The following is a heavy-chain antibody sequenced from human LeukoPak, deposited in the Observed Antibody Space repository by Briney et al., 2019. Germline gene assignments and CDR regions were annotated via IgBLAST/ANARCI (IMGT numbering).Heavy chain of an antibody. D-gene: IGHD4-17*01. J-gene: IGHJ5*02. CDR1: GGSFSGYY. V-gene: IGHV4-34*01. CDR2: INHSGST. CDR3: ARERRLYNWFDP. Sequence: NTSETLSLTCAVYGGSFSGYYWSWIRQPPGKGLEWIGEINHSGSTNYNPSLKSRVTISVDTSKNQFSLKLSSVTAADTAVYYCARERRLYNWFDPWGQGTLVTVSS.